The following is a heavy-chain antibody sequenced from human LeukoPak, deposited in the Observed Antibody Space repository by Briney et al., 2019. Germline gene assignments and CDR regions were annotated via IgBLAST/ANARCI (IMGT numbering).Heavy chain of an antibody. CDR1: GFTFSSYG. Sequence: GGSLRPSCAASGFTFSSYGMHWVRQAPGKGLVWVSHINSDGSITSYADSVKGRFTISRDDAKNTLYLQMNSLRAEDTAVYYCARDAVDTANAVWGQGTTVTVSS. CDR3: ARDAVDTANAV. J-gene: IGHJ6*02. CDR2: INSDGSIT. D-gene: IGHD5-18*01. V-gene: IGHV3-74*01.